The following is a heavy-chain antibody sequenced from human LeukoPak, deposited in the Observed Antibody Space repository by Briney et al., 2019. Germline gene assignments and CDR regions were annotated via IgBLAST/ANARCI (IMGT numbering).Heavy chain of an antibody. J-gene: IGHJ4*02. D-gene: IGHD3-9*01. V-gene: IGHV3-21*01. Sequence: KPGGSLRLSCAASGFTFSSYSMTWVRQAPGKGLEWVSSISSSSSYIYYADSVKGRFTISRDNAKNSLYLQMNSLRAEDTAVYYCARDLGEFFGVLTGLFYYFDYWGQGTLVTVSS. CDR1: GFTFSSYS. CDR3: ARDLGEFFGVLTGLFYYFDY. CDR2: ISSSSSYI.